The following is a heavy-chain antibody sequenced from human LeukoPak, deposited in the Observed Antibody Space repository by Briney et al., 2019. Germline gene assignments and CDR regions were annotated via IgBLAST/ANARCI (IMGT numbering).Heavy chain of an antibody. CDR2: IFYSGST. J-gene: IGHJ4*02. CDR1: GVSISSGGYY. Sequence: SETLSLTCTVSGVSISSGGYYWRWIRQHPGKGLEWIGYIFYSGSTYYNPSLKSRVTISVDTSKNQFSLKLSSVTAEDTAVYYCARAGGVWLEFDYWGQGTLVTVSS. D-gene: IGHD2-8*02. V-gene: IGHV4-31*03. CDR3: ARAGGVWLEFDY.